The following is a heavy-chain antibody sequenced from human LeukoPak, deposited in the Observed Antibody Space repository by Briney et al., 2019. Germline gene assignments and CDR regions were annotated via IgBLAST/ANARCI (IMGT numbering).Heavy chain of an antibody. V-gene: IGHV4-34*01. CDR1: GGSFSGYY. CDR3: ARHADGHNLITAFDI. CDR2: INHSGST. J-gene: IGHJ3*02. Sequence: SETLSLTCAVYGGSFSGYYWSWIRQPPGKGLEWIGEINHSGSTNYNPSLKSRVTISVDTSKNQFSLKLSSVTAADTAVYYCARHADGHNLITAFDIWGQGTMVTVSS. D-gene: IGHD3-10*01.